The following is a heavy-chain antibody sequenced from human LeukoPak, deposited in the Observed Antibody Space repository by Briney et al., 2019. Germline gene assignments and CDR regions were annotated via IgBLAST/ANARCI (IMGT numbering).Heavy chain of an antibody. D-gene: IGHD6-13*01. CDR3: AREGYSSSWSRGYYFDY. CDR2: ISAYNGNT. J-gene: IGHJ4*02. Sequence: ASVKVSCKASGYTFTGYGISWVRQAPGQGLEWMGWISAYNGNTNYAQKLQGRVTMTTDTSTSTAYMELRSLRSDDTAVYYCAREGYSSSWSRGYYFDYWGQGTLVTVSS. CDR1: GYTFTGYG. V-gene: IGHV1-18*01.